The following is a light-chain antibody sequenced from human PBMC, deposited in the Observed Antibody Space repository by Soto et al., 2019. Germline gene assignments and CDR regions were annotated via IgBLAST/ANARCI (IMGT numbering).Light chain of an antibody. CDR1: QSVGSSY. V-gene: IGKV3-20*01. Sequence: EIVLTQSPGTLSLSPGERATLSCRASQSVGSSYLAWYQQKPGQAPRLLIYGTSSSAAGIPDRFSGSGSGTDFTLTISRVEPEDFAVYYCQQYDSSGYTFGQGTKLEI. CDR2: GTS. J-gene: IGKJ2*01. CDR3: QQYDSSGYT.